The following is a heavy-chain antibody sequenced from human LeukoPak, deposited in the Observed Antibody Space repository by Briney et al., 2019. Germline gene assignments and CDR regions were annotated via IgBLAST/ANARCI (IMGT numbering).Heavy chain of an antibody. J-gene: IGHJ4*02. D-gene: IGHD3-22*01. CDR2: ISGSGGST. V-gene: IGHV3-23*01. CDR3: AKDRDYYDSSGEPNTDFDY. CDR1: GFTFSSYA. Sequence: GGSLRLSCAASGFTFSSYAMSWVRQAPGKGLEWVSAISGSGGSTYYADSVKGRFTISRDNSKNTLYLQMNSLRAEDTAVYYCAKDRDYYDSSGEPNTDFDYWGQGSLVTVSS.